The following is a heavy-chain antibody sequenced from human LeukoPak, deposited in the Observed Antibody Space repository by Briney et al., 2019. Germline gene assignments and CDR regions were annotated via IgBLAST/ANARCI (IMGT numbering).Heavy chain of an antibody. CDR3: ASQAVHRYYFDY. V-gene: IGHV1-46*01. J-gene: IGHJ4*02. CDR2: INPSGGST. Sequence: ASVKVSCKASGYTFTSYGINWVRQAPGQGLEWMGIINPSGGSTSYAQKFQGRVTMTRDTSTSTVYMELSSLRSEDTAVYYCASQAVHRYYFDYWGQGTLVTVSS. D-gene: IGHD6-19*01. CDR1: GYTFTSYG.